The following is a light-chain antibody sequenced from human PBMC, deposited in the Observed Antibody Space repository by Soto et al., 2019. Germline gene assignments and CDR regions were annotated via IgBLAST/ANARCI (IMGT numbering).Light chain of an antibody. J-gene: IGLJ2*01. CDR2: LNSDGSH. CDR3: QTWGSGIVV. CDR1: SRHSNYA. Sequence: QSVLTQSPSASASLGASVKLTCTLSSRHSNYAIAWHQQQSEKGPRYLMKLNSDGSHSKGDGIPDRFSGSSSGAERYLTISSLQSEDEADYYCQTWGSGIVVFGGGTQLTVL. V-gene: IGLV4-69*01.